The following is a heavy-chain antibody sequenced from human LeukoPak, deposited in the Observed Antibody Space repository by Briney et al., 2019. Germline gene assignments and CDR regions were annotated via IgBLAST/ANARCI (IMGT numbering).Heavy chain of an antibody. CDR3: ARDLLWFGELSIGDYYMDV. CDR1: GGTFSSYA. D-gene: IGHD3-10*01. V-gene: IGHV1-69*06. CDR2: IIPIFGTA. Sequence: SVKVSCKASGGTFSSYAISWVRQAPGQGLEWMGGIIPIFGTANYAQKFQGRVTITADKSTSTAYMELSSLRSEDTAVYYCARDLLWFGELSIGDYYMDVWGKGTTVTISS. J-gene: IGHJ6*03.